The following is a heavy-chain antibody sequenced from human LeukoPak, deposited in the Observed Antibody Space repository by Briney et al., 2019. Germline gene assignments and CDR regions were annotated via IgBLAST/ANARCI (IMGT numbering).Heavy chain of an antibody. D-gene: IGHD2-15*01. Sequence: GASVKVSCKASGGTFSSYAISWVRQAPGQGLEWMGWISAYNGNTDYAQKLQGRVIMTTDTSTSTAYMELRSLRSDDTAVYYCARDHSRYCSGGSCYGFPFTPFDYWGQGTLVTVSS. J-gene: IGHJ4*02. V-gene: IGHV1-18*01. CDR3: ARDHSRYCSGGSCYGFPFTPFDY. CDR1: GGTFSSYA. CDR2: ISAYNGNT.